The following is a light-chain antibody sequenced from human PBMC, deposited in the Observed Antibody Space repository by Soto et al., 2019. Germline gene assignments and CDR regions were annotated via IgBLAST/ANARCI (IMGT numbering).Light chain of an antibody. V-gene: IGKV3-20*01. CDR3: QQYGSSPRT. J-gene: IGKJ2*01. Sequence: ETVLTQSPGTLSLSPGERATLSCRASQTVRSNYLAWYQQKPGQAPRLLIYGASSRAPGIPDRFSGSGSGTDFTLTITRLEPEDFAVYYCQQYGSSPRTFGQGTKLEI. CDR1: QTVRSNY. CDR2: GAS.